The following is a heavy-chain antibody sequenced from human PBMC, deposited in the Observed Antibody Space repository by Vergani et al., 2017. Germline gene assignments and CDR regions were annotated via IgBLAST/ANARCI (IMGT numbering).Heavy chain of an antibody. V-gene: IGHV3-49*04. CDR1: GFTLGDYA. CDR2: IWSKPYGGTT. CDR3: AKKIWFGESFIDY. Sequence: EVHLVESGGGLVQPGRSLRLSCSGSGFTLGDYAMTWVRQAPGKGLEWVAFIWSKPYGGTTEYAASVKGRFTISRDDSKSIAYLQMSSLKAEDTAVYYWAKKIWFGESFIDYWGQGTLVTVSS. D-gene: IGHD3-10*01. J-gene: IGHJ4*02.